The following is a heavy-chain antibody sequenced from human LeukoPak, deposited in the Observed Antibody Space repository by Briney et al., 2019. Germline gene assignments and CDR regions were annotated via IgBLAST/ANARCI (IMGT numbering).Heavy chain of an antibody. V-gene: IGHV3-21*01. J-gene: IGHJ4*02. CDR1: GFTFSSYS. Sequence: GSLRLSFAASGFTFSSYSMNWVRQAPGKGLELVSSISSSSSHIYYADSVKGRSTISRDNAKNSLYLQMNSLRAEDTAVYYCARDGGYRAIDYWGQGTLVTVSS. CDR2: ISSSSSHI. CDR3: ARDGGYRAIDY. D-gene: IGHD5-12*01.